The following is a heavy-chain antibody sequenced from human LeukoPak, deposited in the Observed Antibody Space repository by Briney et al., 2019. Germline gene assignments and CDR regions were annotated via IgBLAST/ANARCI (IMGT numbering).Heavy chain of an antibody. J-gene: IGHJ3*02. V-gene: IGHV1-2*06. CDR3: ARGDSSGYEHNAFDI. CDR1: GCTFTGYY. CDR2: INPNSGGT. D-gene: IGHD3-22*01. Sequence: ASVKVSCKASGCTFTGYYMHWVRQAPGQGLEWMGRINPNSGGTNYAQKFQGRVTMTRDTSISTAYMELSRLRSDDTAVYYCARGDSSGYEHNAFDIWGQGTMVTVSS.